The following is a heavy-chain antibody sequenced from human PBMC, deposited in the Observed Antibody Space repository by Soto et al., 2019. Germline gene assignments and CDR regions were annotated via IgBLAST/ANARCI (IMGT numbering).Heavy chain of an antibody. J-gene: IGHJ4*02. Sequence: SETLSLTCAVYGGSFSGYYWSWIRQPPGKGLEWIGEINHSGSTNYNPSLKSRVTISVDTSKNQFSLKLSSVTAADTAVYYCARGVTIFGVVTTTAFDYWGQGTLVTVSS. V-gene: IGHV4-34*01. D-gene: IGHD3-3*01. CDR3: ARGVTIFGVVTTTAFDY. CDR2: INHSGST. CDR1: GGSFSGYY.